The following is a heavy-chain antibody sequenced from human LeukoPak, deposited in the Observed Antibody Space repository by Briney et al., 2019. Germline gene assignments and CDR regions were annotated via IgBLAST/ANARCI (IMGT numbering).Heavy chain of an antibody. CDR1: GYTFTSYG. J-gene: IGHJ4*02. CDR3: ARDRERYSYGPVKPVDY. V-gene: IGHV1-18*01. D-gene: IGHD5-18*01. CDR2: ISAYNGNT. Sequence: ASVKVSCKASGYTFTSYGISWVRQAPGQGLEWMGWISAYNGNTNYAQKLQGRVTMTTDTSTSTAYMELRSLRSDDTAMYYCARDRERYSYGPVKPVDYWGQGTLVTVSS.